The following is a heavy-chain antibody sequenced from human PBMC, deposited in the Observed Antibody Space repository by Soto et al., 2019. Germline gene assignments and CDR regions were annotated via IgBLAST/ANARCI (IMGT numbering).Heavy chain of an antibody. Sequence: EVQLLESGGDLVQPGGSLRLSCVASGFTFSSYAMNWVRQAPGKGLEWVSNISGSGSSTSYADSVKGRFSISRDNPKTTLFLQMSSLRAEDTAVYYCAKGTEAVAGNYFDLWGRGTLVTVSS. CDR2: ISGSGSST. J-gene: IGHJ2*01. V-gene: IGHV3-23*01. D-gene: IGHD6-19*01. CDR3: AKGTEAVAGNYFDL. CDR1: GFTFSSYA.